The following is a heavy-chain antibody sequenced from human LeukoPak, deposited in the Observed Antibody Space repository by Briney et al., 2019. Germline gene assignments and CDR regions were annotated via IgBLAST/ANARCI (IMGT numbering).Heavy chain of an antibody. CDR2: ISSSSSTI. CDR1: GFTFSSYS. V-gene: IGHV3-48*01. J-gene: IGHJ4*02. Sequence: GGSLRLSCAASGFTFSSYSMNWVRQAPGKGLEWVSYISSSSSTIYYADSVKGRFTISRDNAKNSLYLQMNSLRAEDTAVYYCARGQDYGSGSWGPTYYFDYWGQGTLVTVSS. CDR3: ARGQDYGSGSWGPTYYFDY. D-gene: IGHD3-10*01.